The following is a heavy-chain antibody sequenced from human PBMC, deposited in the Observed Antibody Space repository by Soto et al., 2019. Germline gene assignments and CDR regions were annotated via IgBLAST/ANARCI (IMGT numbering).Heavy chain of an antibody. Sequence: GGSLRLSCAASGFTFSGYSMHWVRQAPGKALEWVISYDGNNAFYSDSVMGRFTISRDNSKNTLFLQMNSLRAEDTAVYYCTRDPIQIPVGYFDYWGQGALVTVSS. CDR2: ISYDGNNA. D-gene: IGHD2-15*01. J-gene: IGHJ4*02. CDR1: GFTFSGYS. CDR3: TRDPIQIPVGYFDY. V-gene: IGHV3-30-3*01.